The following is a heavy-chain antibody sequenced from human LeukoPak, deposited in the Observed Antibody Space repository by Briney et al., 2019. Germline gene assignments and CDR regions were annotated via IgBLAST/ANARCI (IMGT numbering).Heavy chain of an antibody. V-gene: IGHV1-69*13. J-gene: IGHJ4*02. CDR1: GGTFRSYD. CDR2: IIHLFGAP. CDR3: ARDEEKAAGIL. Sequence: SSVTVSCKPSGGTFRSYDISWVRQAPGQGLEWVGEIIHLFGAPLYSQKFQGSVTITADERTGTVYMHLSSLRSDDTAVYYCARDEEKAAGILWGQGTPVIVSS. D-gene: IGHD6-13*01.